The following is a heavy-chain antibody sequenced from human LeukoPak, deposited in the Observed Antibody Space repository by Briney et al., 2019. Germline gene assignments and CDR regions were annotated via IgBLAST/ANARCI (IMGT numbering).Heavy chain of an antibody. CDR3: ARDSWDSSGYYHDY. CDR1: GGSISSGGYY. CDR2: IYYSGST. V-gene: IGHV4-31*03. J-gene: IGHJ4*02. Sequence: SETPSLTCTVSGGSISSGGYYWSWIRQHPGKGLEWIGYIYYSGSTYYNPSLKSRVTISVDTSKNQFSLKLSSVTAADTAVYYCARDSWDSSGYYHDYWGQGTLVTVSS. D-gene: IGHD3-22*01.